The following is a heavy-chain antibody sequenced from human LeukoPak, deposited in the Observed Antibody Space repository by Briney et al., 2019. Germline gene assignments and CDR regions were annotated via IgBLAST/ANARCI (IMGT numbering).Heavy chain of an antibody. V-gene: IGHV4-4*02. CDR2: ISLSGVT. J-gene: IGHJ4*02. D-gene: IGHD1-26*01. CDR1: GGSISSTNW. Sequence: ETLSLTCGVSGGSISSTNWWSWGRQPPGRGLVWIVEISLSGVTNNNPSLKSRLTLSLDRSNNQLSLTPTSVTAADTAVYYCSRESGAFSPFGYWGQGTLVTVSS. CDR3: SRESGAFSPFGY.